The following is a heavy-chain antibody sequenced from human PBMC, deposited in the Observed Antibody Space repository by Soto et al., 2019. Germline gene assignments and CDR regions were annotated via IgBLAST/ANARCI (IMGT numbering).Heavy chain of an antibody. Sequence: GESLKISCKGSGYSFTSYWIGWVCQMPGKGLEWVGIIYPVDSDTRYSPSFQGQVTISADKSISTAYLQWNSLKASDTAMYYCARLYKTCRTHFDYWGERALVTVSS. CDR2: IYPVDSDT. V-gene: IGHV5-51*01. D-gene: IGHD1-20*01. CDR1: GYSFTSYW. CDR3: ARLYKTCRTHFDY. J-gene: IGHJ4*02.